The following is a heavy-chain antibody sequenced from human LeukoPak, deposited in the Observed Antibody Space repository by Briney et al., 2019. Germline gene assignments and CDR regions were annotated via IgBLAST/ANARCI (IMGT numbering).Heavy chain of an antibody. D-gene: IGHD1-26*01. CDR3: ARAAPYSGSSQLDY. CDR1: GFTFTNYV. V-gene: IGHV3-23*01. J-gene: IGHJ4*02. CDR2: ISGSGGAT. Sequence: GGSLRLSCATSGFTFTNYVMTWVRQAPGKGLQWVSPISGSGGATFYADSVKGRFTISRDFSKTTLYLQMNSLRAEDTAVYYCARAAPYSGSSQLDYWGQGTLVTVSS.